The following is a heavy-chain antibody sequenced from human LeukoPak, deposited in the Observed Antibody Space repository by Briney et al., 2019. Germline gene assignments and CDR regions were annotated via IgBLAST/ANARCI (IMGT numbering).Heavy chain of an antibody. CDR2: IIPIFGTA. CDR1: GGTFSSYA. Sequence: SVKVSCKASGGTFSSYAISRVRQAPGQGLEWMGGIIPIFGTANYAQKFQGRVTITADESTSTAYMELSSLRSEDTAVYYCAREDCSSTSCYEGMDYYYYYGMDVWGKGTTVTVSS. J-gene: IGHJ6*04. V-gene: IGHV1-69*13. D-gene: IGHD2-2*01. CDR3: AREDCSSTSCYEGMDYYYYYGMDV.